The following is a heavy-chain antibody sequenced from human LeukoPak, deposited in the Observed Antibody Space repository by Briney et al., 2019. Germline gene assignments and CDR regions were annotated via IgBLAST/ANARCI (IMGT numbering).Heavy chain of an antibody. J-gene: IGHJ2*01. CDR1: GFTFRTYG. Sequence: PGGSLRLSRAASGFTFRTYGMHWVRQAPGKGLEWVAYIRHHGNDKYYADSVRGRFTISRDNSKNTLYLQMNSLTAEDTAVFYCAKDYKWSFDVWGRGTLVTVSS. D-gene: IGHD1-1*01. CDR3: AKDYKWSFDV. V-gene: IGHV3-30*02. CDR2: IRHHGNDK.